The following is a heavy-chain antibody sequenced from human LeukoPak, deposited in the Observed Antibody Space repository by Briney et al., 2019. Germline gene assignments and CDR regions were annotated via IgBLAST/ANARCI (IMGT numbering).Heavy chain of an antibody. CDR3: ARGPVLGGTDY. CDR2: ISYDGSNK. J-gene: IGHJ4*02. CDR1: GFTFSSYA. V-gene: IGHV3-30-3*01. Sequence: GRSLRLSCAASGFTFSSYAMHWVRQAPGKGLEWVAVISYDGSNKYYADSVKGRFTISRDNSKNTLYLQINSLRVEDTAVYYCARGPVLGGTDYWGQGTLVTVSS. D-gene: IGHD3-3*02.